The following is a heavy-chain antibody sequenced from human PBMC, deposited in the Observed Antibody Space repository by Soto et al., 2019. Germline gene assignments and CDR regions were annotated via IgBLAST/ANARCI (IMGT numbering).Heavy chain of an antibody. J-gene: IGHJ3*02. CDR3: ARGIKGLPPCAFDI. CDR2: LNPNTDKT. Sequence: QVPLVQSGAEVKKPGASVKVSCKASGYTFSNYDINWVRQATGQGLEWMGWLNPNTDKTGSAQKFQGRVTMTRNTSLSTAYLELSGLRSDDAAVYYCARGIKGLPPCAFDIWGQGTRVTVSS. D-gene: IGHD5-12*01. CDR1: GYTFSNYD. V-gene: IGHV1-8*01.